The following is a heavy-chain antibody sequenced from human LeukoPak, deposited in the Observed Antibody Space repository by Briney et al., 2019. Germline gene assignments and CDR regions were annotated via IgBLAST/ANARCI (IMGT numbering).Heavy chain of an antibody. CDR2: FDPEDGET. D-gene: IGHD3-3*01. J-gene: IGHJ4*02. CDR1: GYTLTELS. Sequence: ASVKVSCKVSGYTLTELSMHWVRQAPGKGLEWMGGFDPEDGETIYAQKFQGRVTMTEDTSTDTAYMELSSLRSEDTAVYYCARTYYDFWSGYRPLYYFDYWGQGTLVTVSS. V-gene: IGHV1-24*01. CDR3: ARTYYDFWSGYRPLYYFDY.